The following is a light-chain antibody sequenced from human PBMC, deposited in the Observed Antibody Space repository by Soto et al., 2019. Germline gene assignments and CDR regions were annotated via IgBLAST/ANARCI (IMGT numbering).Light chain of an antibody. J-gene: IGLJ7*01. Sequence: QSALTQPASVSGSPGQSITISCTGTSRDVGGYNYVSWYQQHPGKAPKLMIYEVSNRPSGVSNRFSGSKSGNTASLTISGLQAADEADYYCTSYTSSSTLRVFGGGTQLTVL. CDR1: SRDVGGYNY. CDR3: TSYTSSSTLRV. V-gene: IGLV2-14*01. CDR2: EVS.